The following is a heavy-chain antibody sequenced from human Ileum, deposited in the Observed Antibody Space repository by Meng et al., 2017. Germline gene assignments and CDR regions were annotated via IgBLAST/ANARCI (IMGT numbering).Heavy chain of an antibody. V-gene: IGHV4-4*02. CDR3: VRHGGKYFDS. CDR1: GGSIRSSFY. CDR2: IYVAGSP. J-gene: IGHJ4*02. D-gene: IGHD2-15*01. Sequence: QRTESGRVLVEPSGNLYLTGTVSGGSIRSSFYWSWVRQSPGKGLEWIGQIYVAGSPNYNPSLESRVTISVDKSKNQFSLRLTSVTAADTAIFYCVRHGGKYFDSWGQGTLVTVSS.